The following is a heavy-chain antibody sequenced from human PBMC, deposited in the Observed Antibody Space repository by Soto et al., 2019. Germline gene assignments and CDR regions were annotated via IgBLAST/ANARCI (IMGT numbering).Heavy chain of an antibody. CDR3: AKDIRLRGYAFCSGYYNYYYGMDV. CDR1: GFTFDGYA. J-gene: IGHJ6*02. CDR2: ISWNSGSI. V-gene: IGHV3-9*01. D-gene: IGHD3-3*01. Sequence: GGSLRLSCAASGFTFDGYAMHWVRQAPGKGLEWVSGISWNSGSIGYADSVKGRFTISRDNAKNSLYLQMNSLRAEDTALYYCAKDIRLRGYAFCSGYYNYYYGMDVWGQGTKVTVSS.